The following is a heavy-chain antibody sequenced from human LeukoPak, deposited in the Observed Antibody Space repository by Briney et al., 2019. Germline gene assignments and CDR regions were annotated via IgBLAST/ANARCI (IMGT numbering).Heavy chain of an antibody. J-gene: IGHJ3*02. CDR1: GFTFSSYW. D-gene: IGHD3-10*01. CDR2: IKQDGSEK. CDR3: TRGDYYGSGTSFIDAFDT. Sequence: PGGSLRLSCAASGFTFSSYWMSWVRQAPGKGLEWVANIKQDGSEKYYVDSVKGRFTISRDNAKNSLYLLMNSLRAEDTAVYYCTRGDYYGSGTSFIDAFDTWGQGTMVTVSP. V-gene: IGHV3-7*01.